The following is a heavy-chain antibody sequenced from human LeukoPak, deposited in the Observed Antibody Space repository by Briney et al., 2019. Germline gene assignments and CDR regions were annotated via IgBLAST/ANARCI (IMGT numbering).Heavy chain of an antibody. CDR3: ARDSYEDAFDI. CDR2: ISSGGSTI. Sequence: PGGSLRLSCAVSGFTFSDYYMSWIRQAPGKGLKWVSYISSGGSTISHADSVKGRFTISRDNAENSLYLQMNSLRAEDTAVYYCARDSYEDAFDIWGQGTMVTVSS. D-gene: IGHD5-12*01. V-gene: IGHV3-11*01. CDR1: GFTFSDYY. J-gene: IGHJ3*02.